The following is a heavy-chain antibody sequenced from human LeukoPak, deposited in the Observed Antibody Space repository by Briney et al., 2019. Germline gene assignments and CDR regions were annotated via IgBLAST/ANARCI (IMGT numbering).Heavy chain of an antibody. CDR2: VKPDGTEE. V-gene: IGHV3-7*01. Sequence: GGSLRLSCAASGFTFSSYSMNWVRQAPGKGLEWVANVKPDGTEEYYVDSVKGRFTISRDNAKNTLYLQMNSLRVDDTAVYYCAREIGPGTGSGDAFDIWGQGTMVTVSS. J-gene: IGHJ3*02. D-gene: IGHD3-10*01. CDR1: GFTFSSYS. CDR3: AREIGPGTGSGDAFDI.